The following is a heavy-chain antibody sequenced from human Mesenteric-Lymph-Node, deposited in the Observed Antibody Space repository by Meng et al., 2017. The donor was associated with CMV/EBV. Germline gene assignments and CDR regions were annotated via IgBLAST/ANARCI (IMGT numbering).Heavy chain of an antibody. CDR3: AKEMGHRGGESFDY. V-gene: IGHV3-23*01. J-gene: IGHJ4*02. CDR1: GFTCSSYA. Sequence: ASGFTCSSYAMSWVSQAPGKGLEWVSAISASGSNTYYTDSVRGRFTISRDNSKNTLYLQMNSLRAEDTAIFYCAKEMGHRGGESFDYWGQGTLVTVSS. D-gene: IGHD2-8*01. CDR2: ISASGSNT.